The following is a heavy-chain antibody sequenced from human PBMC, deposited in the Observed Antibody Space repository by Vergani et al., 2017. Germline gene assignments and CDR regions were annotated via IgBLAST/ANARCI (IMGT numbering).Heavy chain of an antibody. CDR3: GKTQGTVVGTWWFDP. D-gene: IGHD1-7*01. Sequence: QEQLVESGGGVVQPGTSLRLSCAGSGFTFSDFAIHWVRQAPGKGLEWVAVISSDGTNIYYADSLKGRFTVSRDNSKNTLYLEMNRLNVDDTAIYYCGKTQGTVVGTWWFDPWGQGTPVTVSS. J-gene: IGHJ5*02. CDR1: GFTFSDFA. V-gene: IGHV3-30-3*02. CDR2: ISSDGTNI.